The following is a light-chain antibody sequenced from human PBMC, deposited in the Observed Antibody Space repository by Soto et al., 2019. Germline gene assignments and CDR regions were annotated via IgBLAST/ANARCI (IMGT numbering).Light chain of an antibody. Sequence: QSVLTQPASVSGSPGQSITISCTGTSSDVGGYNYVSWYQHHPGKAPKLMIYDVSNRPSGVSNRFSGSKSANTASLTISGLQAEDEADYYCSSYTGSSTYVVFGGGTKVTVL. J-gene: IGLJ2*01. V-gene: IGLV2-14*03. CDR3: SSYTGSSTYVV. CDR1: SSDVGGYNY. CDR2: DVS.